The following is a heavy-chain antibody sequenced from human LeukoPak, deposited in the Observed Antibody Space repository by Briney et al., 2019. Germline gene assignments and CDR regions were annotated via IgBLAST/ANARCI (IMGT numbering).Heavy chain of an antibody. CDR3: AKQRTVTTEFDY. CDR2: ISGSGGST. J-gene: IGHJ4*02. V-gene: IGHV3-23*01. D-gene: IGHD4-17*01. CDR1: GXTFSNYA. Sequence: GGSLRLSCAASGXTFSNYAVSWVRQAPGKGLDWVSGISGSGGSTYYADSVKGRFTISRDNSKNTLYLQMNSLRAEDTAVYYCAKQRTVTTEFDYWGQGTLVTVSS.